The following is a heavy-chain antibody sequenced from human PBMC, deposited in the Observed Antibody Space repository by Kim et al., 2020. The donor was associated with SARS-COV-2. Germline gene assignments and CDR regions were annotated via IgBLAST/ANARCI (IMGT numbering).Heavy chain of an antibody. Sequence: GGSLRLSCAASGFTFSSYSMSWVRQAPGMGLEWVSTISDSGFNTYYADSVKGRFTISRDNSKNTLYLQMNSLSTEDTAVYYCAKVAGWCSGWSFCDFDYWGQGTLVTVSS. D-gene: IGHD6-19*01. V-gene: IGHV3-23*01. CDR1: GFTFSSYS. CDR2: ISDSGFNT. CDR3: AKVAGWCSGWSFCDFDY. J-gene: IGHJ4*02.